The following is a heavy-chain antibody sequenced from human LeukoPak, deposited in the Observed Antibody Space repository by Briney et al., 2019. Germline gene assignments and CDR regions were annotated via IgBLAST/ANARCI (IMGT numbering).Heavy chain of an antibody. CDR1: GFTFSSYC. D-gene: IGHD6-13*01. CDR2: IWYDGSNK. J-gene: IGHJ4*02. CDR3: ARSTQKQQLVLYLGY. V-gene: IGHV3-33*01. Sequence: GRSLRLTYAASGFTFSSYCMHWVRQAPGKGLEWVAVIWYDGSNKYYADSVKGRFTISRDNSKNTLYLQMNSLRAEDTAVYYCARSTQKQQLVLYLGYWGQGTLVTVSS.